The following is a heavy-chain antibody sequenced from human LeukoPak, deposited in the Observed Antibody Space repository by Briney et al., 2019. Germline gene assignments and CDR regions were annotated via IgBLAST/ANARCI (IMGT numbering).Heavy chain of an antibody. Sequence: NPSPTVSLICTVYSGSFSGYYWSWIRQPPGRGLEWIGEINHSGSINYNPSLKSRVTISVDTSKNQFSLKLSSVTAADTAVYYCARARSGKWGFDYWGQGTLVTVSS. CDR2: INHSGSI. D-gene: IGHD1-26*01. CDR3: ARARSGKWGFDY. J-gene: IGHJ4*02. CDR1: SGSFSGYY. V-gene: IGHV4-34*01.